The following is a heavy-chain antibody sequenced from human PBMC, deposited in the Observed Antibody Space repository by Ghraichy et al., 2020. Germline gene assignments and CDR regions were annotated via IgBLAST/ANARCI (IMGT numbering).Heavy chain of an antibody. V-gene: IGHV3-23*01. J-gene: IGHJ3*02. CDR1: GFSFSNYA. CDR3: AKGITTAGRGGPRAFDT. CDR2: ITYSGDST. D-gene: IGHD3-10*01. Sequence: GGSLRLSCAASGFSFSNYAMYWVRQAPGKGLEWVSTITYSGDSTYYADSAKGRFTISRDNSENTLYLHMNGLRAEDTAMYYCAKGITTAGRGGPRAFDTWGQETMVTVSS.